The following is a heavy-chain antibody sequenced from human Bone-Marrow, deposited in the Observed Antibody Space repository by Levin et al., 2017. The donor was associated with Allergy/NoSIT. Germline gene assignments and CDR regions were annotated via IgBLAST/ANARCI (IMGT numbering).Heavy chain of an antibody. V-gene: IGHV4-61*02. J-gene: IGHJ6*03. CDR3: ARVRLASLYYYSMDV. CDR1: GGSISSGRYY. CDR2: IYTTGST. Sequence: SETLSLTCSVSGGSISSGRYYFNWVRQSAGKGLEWIGRIYTTGSTNYNPSIESRVTISRDTFQKEVYLSLSSVTAAHTAMYCCARVRLASLYYYSMDVWGRGTTVIVSS.